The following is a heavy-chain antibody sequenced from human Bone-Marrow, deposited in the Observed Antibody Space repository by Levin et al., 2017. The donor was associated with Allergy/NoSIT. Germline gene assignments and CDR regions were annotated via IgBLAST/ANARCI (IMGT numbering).Heavy chain of an antibody. CDR2: ISSDGGST. CDR3: ARSRPSWRYCTNGVCPSYGVDV. D-gene: IGHD2-8*01. V-gene: IGHV3-64*02. J-gene: IGHJ6*02. Sequence: PGGSLRLSCAASGFTFDNYVMYWVRQAPGKGLEYVSGISSDGGSTYYADSVKGRFTISSDNSKNTLYLQMGSLRAEDMAVYYCARSRPSWRYCTNGVCPSYGVDVWGQGTTVTVSS. CDR1: GFTFDNYV.